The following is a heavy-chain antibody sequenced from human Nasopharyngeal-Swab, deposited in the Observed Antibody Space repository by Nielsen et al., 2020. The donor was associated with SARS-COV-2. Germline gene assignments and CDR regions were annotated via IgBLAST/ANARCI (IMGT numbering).Heavy chain of an antibody. Sequence: SLKISCAASGFSFADYAMHWVRQAPGKGLEWVSTITWNSGSMGYADSVKGRFTISRDNAKNSLYLQMNNLRADDTAIYYCARTAAFCGGDCYSEYFQHWGQGTLVTVSS. CDR3: ARTAAFCGGDCYSEYFQH. D-gene: IGHD2-21*02. V-gene: IGHV3-9*01. CDR1: GFSFADYA. J-gene: IGHJ1*01. CDR2: ITWNSGSM.